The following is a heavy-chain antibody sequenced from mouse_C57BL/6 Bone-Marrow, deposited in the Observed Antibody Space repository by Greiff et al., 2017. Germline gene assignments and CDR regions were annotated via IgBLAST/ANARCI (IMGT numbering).Heavy chain of an antibody. CDR2: IYPRSGNT. Sequence: VQLQQSGAELARPGASVKLSCKASGYTFTSYGISWVKQRTGQGLEWIGEIYPRSGNTYYNEKFKGKATLTADKSSSTAYMELRSLTSEDSAVYFCARGDGARFDVWGTGTTVTGSS. CDR3: ARGDGARFDV. CDR1: GYTFTSYG. V-gene: IGHV1-81*01. J-gene: IGHJ1*03. D-gene: IGHD3-3*01.